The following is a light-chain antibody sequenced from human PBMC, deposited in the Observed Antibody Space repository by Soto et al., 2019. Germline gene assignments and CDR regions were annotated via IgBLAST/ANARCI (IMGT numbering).Light chain of an antibody. CDR2: TAS. Sequence: DIQLTQSPSLLSASVGDRVTITCRASQGIGSSLAWYHQKAGKAPKLLIHTASTLQSGVPSRFSGSVSGTDFTLTITSLQPEDFATYSCQQRNGYPITFGQWTRLEIK. CDR3: QQRNGYPIT. V-gene: IGKV1-9*01. CDR1: QGIGSS. J-gene: IGKJ5*01.